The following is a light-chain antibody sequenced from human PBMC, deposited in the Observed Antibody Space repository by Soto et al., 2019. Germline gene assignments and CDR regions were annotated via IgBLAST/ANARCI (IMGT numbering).Light chain of an antibody. CDR2: DAS. J-gene: IGKJ2*01. V-gene: IGKV1-5*01. Sequence: DIQMTQSPSTLSASVGDRVTITCRASQSISSWLGWYQQKPGKAPKLLIYDASSLESGVPSRFRGSGTGTEFTLTISSLQPDDFATYYCQQYNRYPYTFGQGTKLEIK. CDR3: QQYNRYPYT. CDR1: QSISSW.